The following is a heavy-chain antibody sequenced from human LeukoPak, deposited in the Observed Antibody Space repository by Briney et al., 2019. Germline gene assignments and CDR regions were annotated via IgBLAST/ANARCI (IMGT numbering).Heavy chain of an antibody. V-gene: IGHV4-59*08. J-gene: IGHJ4*02. CDR3: ARLGKLDGYVLDY. D-gene: IGHD5-24*01. CDR1: GGSIRGYY. CDR2: NYNSETT. Sequence: SETLSLTCSVSGGSIRGYYWRCGRQPPGGGEEWIADNYNSETTNYNPSLKSRLSISVDASKNQISLNLSSVTAADTAVYYCARLGKLDGYVLDYWGQGTLVTVSS.